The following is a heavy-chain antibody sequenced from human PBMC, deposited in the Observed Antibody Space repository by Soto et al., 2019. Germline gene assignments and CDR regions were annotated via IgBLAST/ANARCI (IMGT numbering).Heavy chain of an antibody. V-gene: IGHV4-39*01. CDR3: ARSASGCSSDSCSQGGIYNWFDP. J-gene: IGHJ5*02. Sequence: SETLSLTCTVSGGSISSGTYYWGWIRQSPGKGLEWIATIYYSGTTYYNPSLKSRVTISVDTSKNQFSLRLTSVTATDTAIYYCARSASGCSSDSCSQGGIYNWFDPWGQGTLVTVSS. CDR1: GGSISSGTYY. D-gene: IGHD2-2*01. CDR2: IYYSGTT.